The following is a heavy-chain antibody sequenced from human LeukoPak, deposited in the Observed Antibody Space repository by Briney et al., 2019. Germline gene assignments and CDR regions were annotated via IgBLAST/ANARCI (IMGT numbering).Heavy chain of an antibody. CDR1: GFTFNSYG. Sequence: GGSLRLSCAASGFTFNSYGMHWVRQAPGKGLEWVSYISSSSSTIYYADSVKGRFTISRDNAKNSLYLQMNSLRAEDTAVYYCARGRDWFDPWGQGTLVTVSS. CDR2: ISSSSSTI. J-gene: IGHJ5*02. CDR3: ARGRDWFDP. V-gene: IGHV3-48*01.